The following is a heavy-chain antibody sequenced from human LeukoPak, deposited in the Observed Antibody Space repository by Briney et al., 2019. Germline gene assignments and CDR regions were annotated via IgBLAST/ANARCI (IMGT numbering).Heavy chain of an antibody. Sequence: PSETLSLTCTVSGGSISSHYWSWIRQPPGKGLEWIGYIYYSGSTNYNPSLKSRVSISVDTSKNQFSLKLSSVTAADTAAYYCATVTSYYYYMDVWGKGTTVTVSS. CDR2: IYYSGST. D-gene: IGHD4-17*01. CDR3: ATVTSYYYYMDV. J-gene: IGHJ6*03. CDR1: GGSISSHY. V-gene: IGHV4-59*11.